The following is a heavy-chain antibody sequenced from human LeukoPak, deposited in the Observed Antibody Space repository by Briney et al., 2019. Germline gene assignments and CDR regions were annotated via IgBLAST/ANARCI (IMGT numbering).Heavy chain of an antibody. D-gene: IGHD6-19*01. Sequence: SETLSLTCTVSGGSISSYYWSWIRQPPGKGLEWIGYIYYSGSTNYNPSLKSRVTISVDTSKNQFSLKLSSVTAADTAVYYCARPDIYSSGWYEPSDAFDIWGQGTMVTVSS. J-gene: IGHJ3*02. V-gene: IGHV4-59*12. CDR2: IYYSGST. CDR1: GGSISSYY. CDR3: ARPDIYSSGWYEPSDAFDI.